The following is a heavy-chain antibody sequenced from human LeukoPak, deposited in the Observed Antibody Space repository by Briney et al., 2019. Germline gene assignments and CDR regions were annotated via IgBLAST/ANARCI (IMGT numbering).Heavy chain of an antibody. CDR3: ARIKYYHDSSGYRWFDP. Sequence: GGSLRLSCAASGFTFNNYWMTWVRQALGKGLEWVANIKQDGSEKKYVDSVKGRFSISRDNAENSLYLQMNSLRAEDTAMYYCARIKYYHDSSGYRWFDPWGQGTLVTVSS. CDR1: GFTFNNYW. D-gene: IGHD3-22*01. J-gene: IGHJ5*02. CDR2: IKQDGSEK. V-gene: IGHV3-7*01.